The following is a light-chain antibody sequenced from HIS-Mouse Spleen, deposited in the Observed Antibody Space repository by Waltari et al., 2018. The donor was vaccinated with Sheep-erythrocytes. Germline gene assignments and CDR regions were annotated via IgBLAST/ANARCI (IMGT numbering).Light chain of an antibody. CDR1: SSDVGGYNY. CDR2: DVS. V-gene: IGLV2-14*03. CDR3: SSYTSSSTLVV. J-gene: IGLJ2*01. Sequence: QSALTQPASVSGSPGQSITISCTGTSSDVGGYNYVSWYQQHPGKAPKLMIYDVSNRPSGVSNRVYGSKSGNTASLTISGLQAEDEADYYCSSYTSSSTLVVFGGGTKLTVL.